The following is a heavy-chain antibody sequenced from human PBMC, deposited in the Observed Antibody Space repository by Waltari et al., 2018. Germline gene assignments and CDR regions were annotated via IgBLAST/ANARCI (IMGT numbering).Heavy chain of an antibody. Sequence: QVQLVESGGGVVQPGRSLRLSCAASGFTFSSYGMHWVRQAPGKGLEWVAVIWYDGSNNYYADSVKGRFTISRDNSKNTLYLQMNSLRAEDTAVYYCASGLGYMDYWGQGTLVTVSS. D-gene: IGHD1-1*01. J-gene: IGHJ4*02. V-gene: IGHV3-33*01. CDR2: IWYDGSNN. CDR3: ASGLGYMDY. CDR1: GFTFSSYG.